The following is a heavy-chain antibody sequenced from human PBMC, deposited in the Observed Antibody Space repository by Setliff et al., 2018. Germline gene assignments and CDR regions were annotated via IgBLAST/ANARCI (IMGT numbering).Heavy chain of an antibody. CDR3: VLRGVRGDDY. D-gene: IGHD3-10*01. J-gene: IGHJ4*02. CDR2: IDCDDDK. CDR1: GFSLSTAGTR. Sequence: SGPTLVHPTQTLTLTCTFAGFSLSTAGTRASWIRKPPGKALEWLARIDCDDDKFYSTSLKTRLTISKDTSKNQVALTMTNLDPVDKAMYYCVLRGVRGDDYWGQGTVVTV. V-gene: IGHV2-70*04.